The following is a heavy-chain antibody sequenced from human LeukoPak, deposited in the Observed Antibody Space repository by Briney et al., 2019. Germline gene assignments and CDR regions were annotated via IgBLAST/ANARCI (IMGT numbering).Heavy chain of an antibody. CDR3: ARGPYCGGDCYQYFFAE. V-gene: IGHV3-21*01. Sequence: GGSLRPSCAASGFTFSNHSMNWVRHAPRKGLEWVSSISSGGRFINYADSVRGRFTISRDNAKNSLYLQMNSLRAEDTAVYYCARGPYCGGDCYQYFFAEWGQRTLVIVSS. D-gene: IGHD2-21*02. CDR2: ISSGGRFI. CDR1: GFTFSNHS. J-gene: IGHJ4*02.